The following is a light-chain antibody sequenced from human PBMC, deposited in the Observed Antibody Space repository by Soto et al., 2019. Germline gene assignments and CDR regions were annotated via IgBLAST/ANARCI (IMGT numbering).Light chain of an antibody. CDR2: AAS. J-gene: IGKJ1*01. CDR1: QGISRY. V-gene: IGKV1-8*01. Sequence: AIRMTQSPSSFSASTGDRVTITCRASQGISRYLAWYQQKPGKAPNLLIYAASTLQSGVPSRFSGSGSGTHFTLTISRLQSEDFVTYYCQQYYSYPWTFGQGTKVEIK. CDR3: QQYYSYPWT.